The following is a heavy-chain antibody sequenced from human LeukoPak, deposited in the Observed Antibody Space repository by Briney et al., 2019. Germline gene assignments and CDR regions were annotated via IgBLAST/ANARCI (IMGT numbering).Heavy chain of an antibody. J-gene: IGHJ3*02. CDR3: ARSPSYDILTGYYLGAFDI. Sequence: GGSLRLSCAASGFTFSSYSMNWVRQAPGKGLEWVSSISSSSSYIYYADSVKGRFTISRDNAKNSLYPQMNSLRAEDTAVYYCARSPSYDILTGYYLGAFDIWGQGTMVTVSS. D-gene: IGHD3-9*01. CDR1: GFTFSSYS. V-gene: IGHV3-21*01. CDR2: ISSSSSYI.